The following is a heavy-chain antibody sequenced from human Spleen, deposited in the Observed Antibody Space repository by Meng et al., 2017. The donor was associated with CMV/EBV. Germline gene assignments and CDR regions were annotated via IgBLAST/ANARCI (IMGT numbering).Heavy chain of an antibody. J-gene: IGHJ4*02. D-gene: IGHD1-26*01. CDR2: IYYSGST. CDR3: ARVWGHFDY. Sequence: GSLRLSCTVSGGSVSSGSYYWSWIRQPPGKGLEWIGYIYYSGSTNYNPSLKSRVTISIDTSKNQFSLKLSSVTAADTAVYYCARVWGHFDYWGQGTLVTVSS. V-gene: IGHV4-61*01. CDR1: GGSVSSGSYY.